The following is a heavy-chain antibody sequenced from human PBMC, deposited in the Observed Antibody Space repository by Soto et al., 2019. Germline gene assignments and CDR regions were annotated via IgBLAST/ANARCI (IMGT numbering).Heavy chain of an antibody. J-gene: IGHJ4*02. D-gene: IGHD3-9*01. CDR2: ISAYNGNT. CDR3: ARRYYDILTGYTAPDY. CDR1: GYTFTKYA. Sequence: GASVKVSCKASGYTFTKYAMHWVRQAPGQSLEWMGWISAYNGNTKYAQKLQGRVTMTTDTSTSTAYMELRSLRSDDTAVYYCARRYYDILTGYTAPDYWGQGTLVTVSS. V-gene: IGHV1-18*01.